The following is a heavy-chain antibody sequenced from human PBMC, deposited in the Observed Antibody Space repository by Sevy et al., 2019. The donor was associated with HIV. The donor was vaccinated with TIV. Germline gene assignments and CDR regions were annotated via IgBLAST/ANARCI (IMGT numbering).Heavy chain of an antibody. J-gene: IGHJ3*02. CDR3: AKEGYSSGYAGAFNI. V-gene: IGHV3-30*18. Sequence: GGSLRLSCSASGFSFSTSVMHWVRQAPGKGLEWVALVSFHGGSLYPSDSVKGRFTISRDNSKNTLYLQLNSLRTEDRGVYYCAKEGYSSGYAGAFNIWGQGTLVTVSS. D-gene: IGHD3-22*01. CDR1: GFSFSTSV. CDR2: VSFHGGSL.